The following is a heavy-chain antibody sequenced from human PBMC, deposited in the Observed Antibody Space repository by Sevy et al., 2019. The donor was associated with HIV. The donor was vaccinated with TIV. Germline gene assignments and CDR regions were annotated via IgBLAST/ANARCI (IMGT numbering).Heavy chain of an antibody. CDR3: ARRNYYYYMDV. CDR1: GFTFSSYW. CDR2: INSDGSST. J-gene: IGHJ6*03. V-gene: IGHV3-74*01. Sequence: GGSLRLSCAASGFTFSSYWMHWVRQAPGKGLVWVSRINSDGSSTSYADSVKGRFTISRDNAKNTMYLQMNSLRVEDTAVYYCARRNYYYYMDVWGKGTTVTVSS.